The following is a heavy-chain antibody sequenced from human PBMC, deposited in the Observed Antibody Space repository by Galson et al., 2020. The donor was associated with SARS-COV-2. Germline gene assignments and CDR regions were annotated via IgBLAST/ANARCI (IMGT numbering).Heavy chain of an antibody. D-gene: IGHD3-3*01. CDR1: GGSISSYY. CDR2: IYYSGST. CDR3: ARLPKTITIFGVVIPNWYFDL. J-gene: IGHJ2*01. Sequence: SETLSLTCTVSGGSISSYYWSWIRQPPGKGLEWIGYIYYSGSTNYNPSLKSRVTISVDTSKNQFSLKLSSVTAADTAVYYCARLPKTITIFGVVIPNWYFDLWGRDTLVTVSS. V-gene: IGHV4-59*01.